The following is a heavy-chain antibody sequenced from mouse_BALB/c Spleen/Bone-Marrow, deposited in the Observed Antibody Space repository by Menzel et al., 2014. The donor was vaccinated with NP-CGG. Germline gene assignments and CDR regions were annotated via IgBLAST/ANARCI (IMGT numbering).Heavy chain of an antibody. D-gene: IGHD1-2*01. Sequence: EVQLQQSGPELVKPEASVKMSCKASGYTFTSYIIHWVKQKPGPGLEWIGYINPYNDDTKYNERFRNKATLTSDKSSSTAYMELSSLTSDDSAVYYCARWHYYGAYWGQGTLVTVSA. V-gene: IGHV1-14*01. J-gene: IGHJ3*01. CDR1: GYTFTSYI. CDR3: ARWHYYGAY. CDR2: INPYNDDT.